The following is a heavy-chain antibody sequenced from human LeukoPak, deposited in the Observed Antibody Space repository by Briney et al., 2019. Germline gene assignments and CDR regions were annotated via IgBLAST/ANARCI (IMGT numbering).Heavy chain of an antibody. CDR3: ARARFLVVTE. D-gene: IGHD2-15*01. J-gene: IGHJ4*02. Sequence: SETLSLTCTVSGGSISCSSYYWGWIRQPPGKGLEWIGSIYYSGSTYYNPSLKSRVTISVDTSKNQFSLKLSSVTAADTAVYYCARARFLVVTEWGQGTLVTVSS. CDR1: GGSISCSSYY. V-gene: IGHV4-39*01. CDR2: IYYSGST.